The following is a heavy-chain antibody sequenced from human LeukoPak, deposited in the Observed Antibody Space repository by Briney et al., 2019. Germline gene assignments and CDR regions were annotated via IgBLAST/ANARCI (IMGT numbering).Heavy chain of an antibody. CDR3: ATPYTSGWSLYSDN. CDR2: ISHDGGNK. CDR1: GFTFSSYT. Sequence: GGSLRLSCAASGFTFSSYTMHWVRQAPDKGLEWVAVISHDGGNKYYADSVKGRFTISRDNSKNTLYLQMNGLRAEETAMYYCATPYTSGWSLYSDNWGQGTLVTVSS. V-gene: IGHV3-30-3*01. J-gene: IGHJ4*02. D-gene: IGHD6-19*01.